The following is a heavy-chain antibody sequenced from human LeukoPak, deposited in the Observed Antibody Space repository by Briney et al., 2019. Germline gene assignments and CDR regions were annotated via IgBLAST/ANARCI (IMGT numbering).Heavy chain of an antibody. CDR1: GVSISSGGYS. D-gene: IGHD6-6*01. CDR2: IYHSGST. Sequence: PSETLSLTCVVSGVSISSGGYSWSWIRQPPGKGLEWIGYIYHSGSTYYNPSLKSRVTISVDRSKNQFSLKLSSVTAADTAVYYCARGLDSSYDYWGQGTLVTVSS. J-gene: IGHJ4*02. CDR3: ARGLDSSYDY. V-gene: IGHV4-30-2*01.